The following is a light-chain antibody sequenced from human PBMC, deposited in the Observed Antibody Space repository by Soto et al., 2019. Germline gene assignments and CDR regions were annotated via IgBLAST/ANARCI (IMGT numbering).Light chain of an antibody. CDR3: QQSYSTPPRYT. J-gene: IGKJ2*01. V-gene: IGKV1-39*01. CDR1: QSISSW. Sequence: IKTIKHISNLSGSIGEGVTITCRASQSISSWLAWYQQKPGKAPKLLIYDASSLESGVPSRFSGSGSGTDFTLTISSLQPEDYATYYCQQSYSTPPRYTLGQGTNVDIK. CDR2: DAS.